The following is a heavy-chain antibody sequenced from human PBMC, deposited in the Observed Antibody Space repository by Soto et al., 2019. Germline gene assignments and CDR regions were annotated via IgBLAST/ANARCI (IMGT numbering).Heavy chain of an antibody. CDR2: MSYDGTNK. J-gene: IGHJ6*02. D-gene: IGHD6-19*01. CDR1: GFTFSSFG. Sequence: GGSLRPSCAASGFTFSSFGMHWVRQAPGKGLEWVAVMSYDGTNKYYADSVKGRFTISRDNSKNTLYLQMNSLRAEDTAVYYCAKDSVGAVAVTGYYGMDVWGQGTTVTVSS. CDR3: AKDSVGAVAVTGYYGMDV. V-gene: IGHV3-30*18.